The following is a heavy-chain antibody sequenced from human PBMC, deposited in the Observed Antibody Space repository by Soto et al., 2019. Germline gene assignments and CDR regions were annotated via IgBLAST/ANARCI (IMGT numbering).Heavy chain of an antibody. CDR1: GYTFTGYY. Sequence: QVQLVQSGAVVKKPGASVKVSCKASGYTFTGYYMHWVRQAPGQGLEWMGWINPNNGGTNYAQKFQGRVTMTRATSISTAYKELSRLRSDDTAVYYCARGYCSGGSCSEGHDCWGQGTLVTVSS. V-gene: IGHV1-2*02. CDR3: ARGYCSGGSCSEGHDC. D-gene: IGHD2-15*01. J-gene: IGHJ4*02. CDR2: INPNNGGT.